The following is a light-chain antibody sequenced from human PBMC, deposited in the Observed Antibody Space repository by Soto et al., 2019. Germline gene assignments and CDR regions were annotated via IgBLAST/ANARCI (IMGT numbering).Light chain of an antibody. J-gene: IGKJ1*01. CDR3: QQYKNFWT. V-gene: IGKV3-15*01. CDR2: GAS. Sequence: EIVKTQSPATLSVSPGDRATLSCRASQSVNGNLTWYQQKPGQAPRLVIYGASARATGIPARFSGSGSGTEFTLTISSLQSEDFAVYYCQQYKNFWTFGQGTKVEIK. CDR1: QSVNGN.